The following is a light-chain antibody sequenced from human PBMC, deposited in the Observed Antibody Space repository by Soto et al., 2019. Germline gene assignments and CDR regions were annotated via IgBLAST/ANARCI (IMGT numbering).Light chain of an antibody. CDR2: SAS. CDR1: QSVNSNY. V-gene: IGKV3-20*01. J-gene: IGKJ1*01. CDR3: QQYGSSPPWT. Sequence: EIVLTQSPGTLSVSPGERTTLSCRASQSVNSNYLTWYQQKPGQTPRLLIYSASSRATGIPGRFTGSGSGTDFTLTISRLEPEDSAVYYCQQYGSSPPWTFGQGTKVEI.